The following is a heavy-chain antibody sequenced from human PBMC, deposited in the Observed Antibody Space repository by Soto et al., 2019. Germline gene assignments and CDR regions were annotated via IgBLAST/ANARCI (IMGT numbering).Heavy chain of an antibody. Sequence: SETLSLTCTVSGGSISNYYWSWIRQPPGKGLEWIGYIYYTGITNYNPSLKSRVTISVDTSKNQFSLKLSSVTAADTALYYCARGGVPAAGTSGNRLGPCGHGTLGAVSS. J-gene: IGHJ5*02. D-gene: IGHD6-13*01. CDR2: IYYTGIT. CDR3: ARGGVPAAGTSGNRLGP. V-gene: IGHV4-59*01. CDR1: GGSISNYY.